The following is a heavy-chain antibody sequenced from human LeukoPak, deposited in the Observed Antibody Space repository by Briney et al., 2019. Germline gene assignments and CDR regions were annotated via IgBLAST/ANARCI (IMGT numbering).Heavy chain of an antibody. CDR2: ISANSHYI. J-gene: IGHJ4*02. Sequence: SGGSLRLSCAASGFTFSSYDMNWVRQAPGKGLEWVSCISANSHYIYYADSVKGRFTISRDNAKISLYLQMNSLRAEDTAVYYCARDRSGYTFDDWGQGTLVTVSP. CDR3: ARDRSGYTFDD. D-gene: IGHD5-18*01. V-gene: IGHV3-21*01. CDR1: GFTFSSYD.